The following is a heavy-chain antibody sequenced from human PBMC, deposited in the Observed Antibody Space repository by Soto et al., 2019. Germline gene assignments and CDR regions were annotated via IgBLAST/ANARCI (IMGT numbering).Heavy chain of an antibody. Sequence: EVQLLESGGGLVQPGGSLRLSCEASGFTFNNYAMTWVRQAPGKGLEWVSAISAGGDTTSYADSVKGRFTVSRDGSKNTLYLQMSSLRAEDTALYYCAKGRGGSGSLTPRVDFWGQGTLVTVSS. CDR2: ISAGGDTT. V-gene: IGHV3-23*01. CDR3: AKGRGGSGSLTPRVDF. CDR1: GFTFNNYA. J-gene: IGHJ4*02. D-gene: IGHD3-10*01.